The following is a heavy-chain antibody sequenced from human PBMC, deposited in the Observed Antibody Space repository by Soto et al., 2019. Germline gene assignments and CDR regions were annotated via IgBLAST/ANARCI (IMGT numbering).Heavy chain of an antibody. Sequence: PSETLSLTCTVSGGSISRYYWSWIGQPPGKGLEWIGYIYYSGSTNYNPSLKSRVTISVDTSKNQFSLKLSSVTAADTAVYYCARGITSGYYYDSSGYYQFDYWGQGTLVTVSS. CDR2: IYYSGST. CDR1: GGSISRYY. V-gene: IGHV4-59*01. CDR3: ARGITSGYYYDSSGYYQFDY. D-gene: IGHD3-22*01. J-gene: IGHJ4*02.